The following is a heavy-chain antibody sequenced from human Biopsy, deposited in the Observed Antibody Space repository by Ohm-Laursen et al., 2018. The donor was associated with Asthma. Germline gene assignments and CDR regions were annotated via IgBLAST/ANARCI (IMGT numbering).Heavy chain of an antibody. V-gene: IGHV4-31*03. CDR2: IYYGGST. J-gene: IGHJ6*02. CDR1: YGSITSGGYY. CDR3: ARMNTLIQAANYFSYAMDV. Sequence: TLSLTCTVSYGSITSGGYYWTWIRQHPGKGLEWIGFIYYGGSTYYNPSLKSRVSISIDTSKNQFSLKLSSVTAADTAVYYCARMNTLIQAANYFSYAMDVWGQGTTVTVSS. D-gene: IGHD3-9*01.